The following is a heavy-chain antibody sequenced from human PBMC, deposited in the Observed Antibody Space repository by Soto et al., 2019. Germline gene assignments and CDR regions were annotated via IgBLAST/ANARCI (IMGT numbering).Heavy chain of an antibody. CDR2: IFYSGSA. V-gene: IGHV4-39*01. CDR3: AGRTSLTSVEIFSGGLSGYNWVDP. CDR1: GGSISNPMYY. Sequence: SETLSLTCSVSGGSISNPMYYWAWIRQPPGKGLEWIGGIFYSGSAYYNPSLKSRVTMSVDTSQNQFSLKLSSVTAADTAVYYCAGRTSLTSVEIFSGGLSGYNWVDPWGRGTLVTVSS. J-gene: IGHJ5*01. D-gene: IGHD3-3*01.